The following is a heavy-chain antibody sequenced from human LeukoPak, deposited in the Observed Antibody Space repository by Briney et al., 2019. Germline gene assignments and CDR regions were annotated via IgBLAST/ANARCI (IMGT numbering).Heavy chain of an antibody. J-gene: IGHJ4*02. D-gene: IGHD5-24*01. CDR3: ARGGRDGYNLPLDY. CDR2: ISYDGSNT. V-gene: IGHV3-30*04. CDR1: GFTFSGHA. Sequence: GGSLRLSCAASGFTFSGHALHWVRQAPGKGLEWVALISYDGSNTYYADSVKGRFTISRDNSKNTLYLQMNSLTAEDTAVYYCARGGRDGYNLPLDYWGQGTLVTVSS.